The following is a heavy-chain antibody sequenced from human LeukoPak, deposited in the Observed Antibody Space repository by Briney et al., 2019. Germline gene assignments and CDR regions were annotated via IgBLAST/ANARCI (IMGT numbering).Heavy chain of an antibody. J-gene: IGHJ3*02. D-gene: IGHD3-22*01. V-gene: IGHV4-59*01. Sequence: SETLSLTCTVSGGSISSYYWSWIRQPPGKGLEWIGYIYYSGSTNYNPSLKSRVTISVDTSKNQFSLKLSSVTAADTAVYYCARDSFLGYYYVGDAFDIWGQGTMVTVSS. CDR2: IYYSGST. CDR1: GGSISSYY. CDR3: ARDSFLGYYYVGDAFDI.